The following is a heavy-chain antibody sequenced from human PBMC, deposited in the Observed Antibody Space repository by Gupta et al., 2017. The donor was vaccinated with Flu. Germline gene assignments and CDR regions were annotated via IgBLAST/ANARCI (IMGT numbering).Heavy chain of an antibody. CDR2: ISYDGSSK. J-gene: IGHJ4*02. CDR3: AKGGFVYDYGSYYLDY. D-gene: IGHD3-16*01. CDR1: YG. Sequence: YGMHWVRQAPGKGLEWVAVISYDGSSKYYVDSVKGRFTISRDNSKNTLYLQMNSLRAEDTAVYYCAKGGFVYDYGSYYLDYWGQGTLVTVSS. V-gene: IGHV3-30*18.